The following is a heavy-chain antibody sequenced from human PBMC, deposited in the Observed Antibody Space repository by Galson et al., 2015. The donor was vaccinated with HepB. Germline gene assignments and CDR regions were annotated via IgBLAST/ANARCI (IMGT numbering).Heavy chain of an antibody. Sequence: SVKVSCKASGYTFTSYDMNWVRQATGQGLEWMGWVNPYGGNTGYAQKFQGRVTMTRNTSMNTVYMELSSLRSEDTAVYSCARHIAGRFDYWGQGTLVTVSS. V-gene: IGHV1-8*01. CDR3: ARHIAGRFDY. CDR1: GYTFTSYD. J-gene: IGHJ4*02. CDR2: VNPYGGNT. D-gene: IGHD2-21*01.